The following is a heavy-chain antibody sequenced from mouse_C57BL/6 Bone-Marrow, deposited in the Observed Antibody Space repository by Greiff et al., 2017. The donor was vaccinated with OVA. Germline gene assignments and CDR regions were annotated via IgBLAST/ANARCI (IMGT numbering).Heavy chain of an antibody. D-gene: IGHD1-1*01. V-gene: IGHV1-76*01. CDR3: ARRGGSRAMDY. J-gene: IGHJ4*01. Sequence: QVQLQQSGAELVRPGASVKLSCKASGYTFTDYYINWVKQRPGQGLEWIARIYPGSGNTYYNEKFKGEATLTADKSSSTAYMQLSSLTSEDSAVSFGARRGGSRAMDYWGQGTSVTVSS. CDR1: GYTFTDYY. CDR2: IYPGSGNT.